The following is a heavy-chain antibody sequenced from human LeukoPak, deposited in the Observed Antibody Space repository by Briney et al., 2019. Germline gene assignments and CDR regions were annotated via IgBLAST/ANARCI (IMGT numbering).Heavy chain of an antibody. V-gene: IGHV3-30*02. CDR3: AKDTEKLLWFGELDV. J-gene: IGHJ6*04. CDR2: IRYDGSNK. Sequence: GGSLRLSCAASGFTFSSYGMHWVRQAPGKGLEWVAFIRYDGSNKYYADSVKGRFTISRDNSKNTLYLQMNSLRAEDTAVYYCAKDTEKLLWFGELDVWGKGTTATISS. CDR1: GFTFSSYG. D-gene: IGHD3-10*01.